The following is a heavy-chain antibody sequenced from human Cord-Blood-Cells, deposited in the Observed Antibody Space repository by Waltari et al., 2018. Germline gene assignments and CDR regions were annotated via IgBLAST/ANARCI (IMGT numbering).Heavy chain of an antibody. V-gene: IGHV4-59*01. CDR1: GGSISRYY. Sequence: QVQLQESGPGLVKPSETLSLTCTVYGGSISRYYWSWIRQPPGKGLEWLGYISYSGSTHYTPSLTSRVTISVDTSKTQFSLKLSSVTAADTAVYYCAGQNGTYDFWSGYYIGNWFDPWGQGTLVTVSS. D-gene: IGHD3-3*01. CDR2: ISYSGST. J-gene: IGHJ5*02. CDR3: AGQNGTYDFWSGYYIGNWFDP.